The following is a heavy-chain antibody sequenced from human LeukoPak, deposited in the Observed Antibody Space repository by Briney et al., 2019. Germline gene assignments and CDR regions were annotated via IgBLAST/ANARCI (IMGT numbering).Heavy chain of an antibody. CDR2: IKTDGTRI. CDR3: VREAHDYGSGSSDS. J-gene: IGHJ4*02. Sequence: GGSLRLSCAASGFNLGSYWMLWVRLAPGKGPVWVARIKTDGTRISYADSVKGRFTISRDNAKNTLYLQMNSLRAEDTAVYHCVREAHDYGSGSSDSWGQGTLVTVSS. V-gene: IGHV3-74*01. CDR1: GFNLGSYW. D-gene: IGHD3-10*01.